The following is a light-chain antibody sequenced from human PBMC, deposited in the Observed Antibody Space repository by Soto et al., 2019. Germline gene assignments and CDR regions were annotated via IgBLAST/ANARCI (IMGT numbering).Light chain of an antibody. Sequence: QSALTQPASVSGSPGQSITISCTGTSSDIGVYNYVSWYQQHPGKAPKLMIYDVTKRPSGVSNRFSGSKSGNTASLTISGLQTEDGADYYCTSYRGSGIFEVFGGGTELTVL. CDR3: TSYRGSGIFEV. J-gene: IGLJ2*01. CDR2: DVT. V-gene: IGLV2-14*01. CDR1: SSDIGVYNY.